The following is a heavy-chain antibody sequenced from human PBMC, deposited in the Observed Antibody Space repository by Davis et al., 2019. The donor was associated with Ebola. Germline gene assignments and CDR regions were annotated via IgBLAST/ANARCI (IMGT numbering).Heavy chain of an antibody. CDR1: GYTFTSYG. CDR3: ARDQPMVRGGQLDY. D-gene: IGHD3-10*01. V-gene: IGHV1-69*06. CDR2: IIPIFGTA. Sequence: SVKVSCKASGYTFTSYGISWVRQAPGQGLEWMGGIIPIFGTANYAQKFQGRVTITADKSTSTAYMELSSLRSEDTAVYYCARDQPMVRGGQLDYWGQGTLVTVSS. J-gene: IGHJ4*02.